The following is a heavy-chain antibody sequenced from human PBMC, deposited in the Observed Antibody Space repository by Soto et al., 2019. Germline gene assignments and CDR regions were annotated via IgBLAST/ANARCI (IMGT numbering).Heavy chain of an antibody. CDR1: GFTFSDYY. CDR3: AREDSSGFDAFDI. V-gene: IGHV3-11*01. D-gene: IGHD6-19*01. J-gene: IGHJ3*02. CDR2: ISSSGSTI. Sequence: GGSLRLSCAASGFTFSDYYMSWIRQAPGKGLEWVSYISSSGSTIYYADSVKGRFTISRDNAKNSLYLQMNGLRAEDTAVYYCAREDSSGFDAFDIWGQGTMVTVSS.